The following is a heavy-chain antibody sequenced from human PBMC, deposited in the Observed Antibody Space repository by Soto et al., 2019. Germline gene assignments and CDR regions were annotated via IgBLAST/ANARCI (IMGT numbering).Heavy chain of an antibody. CDR1: GFTFSSYW. D-gene: IGHD7-27*01. CDR3: ARELGLGY. CDR2: IKRDGSEK. Sequence: VQLVESGGGLVQPGGSLRLSCAASGFTFSSYWMSWVRQAPGKGLEWVATIKRDGSEKNYVDSVKGRFTIARDNAKNSLYLQMSSLIAEGTAVYYCARELGLGYRCQGTLVTVSS. J-gene: IGHJ4*02. V-gene: IGHV3-7*03.